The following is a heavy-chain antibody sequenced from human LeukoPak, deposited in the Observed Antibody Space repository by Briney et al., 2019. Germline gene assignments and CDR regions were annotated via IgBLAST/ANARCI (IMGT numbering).Heavy chain of an antibody. V-gene: IGHV1-69*01. J-gene: IGHJ3*02. Sequence: SVKVSCKASGGTFSSYAISWVRQAPGQGLEWMGGIIPIFGTANYAQKFQGRVTITADESTSTAYMELSSLRSEDAAVYYCARPLRPGIVGATSAFDIWGQGTMVTVSS. CDR1: GGTFSSYA. D-gene: IGHD1-26*01. CDR3: ARPLRPGIVGATSAFDI. CDR2: IIPIFGTA.